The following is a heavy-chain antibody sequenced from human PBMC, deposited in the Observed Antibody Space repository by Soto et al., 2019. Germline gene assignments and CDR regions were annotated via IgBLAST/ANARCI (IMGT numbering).Heavy chain of an antibody. J-gene: IGHJ4*02. V-gene: IGHV4-59*01. Sequence: PSKTLSLTCTVSGGSISSYYWSWIRQPPGKGLEWIGYIYYSGSTNYNPSLKSRVTISVDTSKNQFSLKLSSVTAADTAVYYCARVSTPGVFDYWGQGTLVTVSS. CDR2: IYYSGST. D-gene: IGHD3-10*01. CDR1: GGSISSYY. CDR3: ARVSTPGVFDY.